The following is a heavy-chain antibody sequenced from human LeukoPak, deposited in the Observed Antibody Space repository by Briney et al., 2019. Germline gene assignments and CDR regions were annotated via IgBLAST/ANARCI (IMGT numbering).Heavy chain of an antibody. CDR1: GYSISSGYY. CDR3: ARQGLYYYDSSGPDAFDI. J-gene: IGHJ3*02. Sequence: PSETLSLTCAVSGYSISSGYYWGWIRQPPAKGLEWIGSIYHSGSTYYNPSLKSRVTISVDTSKNQFSLKLSSVTAADTAVYYCARQGLYYYDSSGPDAFDIWGQGTMVTVSS. D-gene: IGHD3-22*01. CDR2: IYHSGST. V-gene: IGHV4-38-2*01.